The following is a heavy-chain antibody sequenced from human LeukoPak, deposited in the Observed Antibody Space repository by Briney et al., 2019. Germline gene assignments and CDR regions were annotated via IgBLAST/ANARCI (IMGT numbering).Heavy chain of an antibody. D-gene: IGHD6-19*01. V-gene: IGHV3-30-3*01. Sequence: TGRSLRLSCAASGFAFSSYAIHWVRQAPGKGLEWVSFISYDGRIKYYADSVKGRFTITRDNSKNTLYLQMNSLRAEDTAVYYCAKDTVRGIAVAGTVLDYWGQGTLVTVSS. CDR3: AKDTVRGIAVAGTVLDY. CDR2: ISYDGRIK. CDR1: GFAFSSYA. J-gene: IGHJ4*02.